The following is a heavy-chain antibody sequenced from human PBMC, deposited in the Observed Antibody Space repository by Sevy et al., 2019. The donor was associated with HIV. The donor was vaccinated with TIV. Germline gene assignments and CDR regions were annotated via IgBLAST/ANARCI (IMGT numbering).Heavy chain of an antibody. CDR1: GYSISSGYY. V-gene: IGHV4-38-2*02. Sequence: SETLSLTCTVSGYSISSGYYWGWIRQPPGKGLEWIGSIYHSGSTYYNPSLKSRVTISVDTSKNQFSLKLSSVTAADTAVYYCVREAVEMATPTGDYWGQGTLVTVSS. D-gene: IGHD5-12*01. CDR3: VREAVEMATPTGDY. CDR2: IYHSGST. J-gene: IGHJ4*02.